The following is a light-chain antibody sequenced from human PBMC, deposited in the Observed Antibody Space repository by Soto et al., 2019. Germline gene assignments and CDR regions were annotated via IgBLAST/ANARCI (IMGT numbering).Light chain of an antibody. J-gene: IGKJ5*01. CDR1: QILLHSNGYNY. V-gene: IGKV2-28*01. CDR3: MQALQTPLT. CDR2: LVS. Sequence: EIVLTQSPLSLPVTPVDPASISFRSSQILLHSNGYNYVDWYLQKPGQSPQLLIYLVSNRAAGGPDRFSGSGSGTDFTLKISRVEAEDVGLYYCMQALQTPLTFGQGTRLEIK.